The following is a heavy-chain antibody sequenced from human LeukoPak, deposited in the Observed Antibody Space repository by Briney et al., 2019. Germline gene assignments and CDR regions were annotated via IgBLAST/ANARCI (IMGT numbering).Heavy chain of an antibody. CDR2: IYSGGST. V-gene: IGHV3-66*01. D-gene: IGHD6-19*01. CDR1: GFTVSSNY. J-gene: IGHJ4*02. Sequence: GGSLRLSCAASGFTVSSNYMSWVRRAPGKGLEWVSVIYSGGSTYYADSVKGRFTISRDNSKNTLYLQMNSLRAEDTAVYYCARDHSSGWYVRYWGQGTLVTVSS. CDR3: ARDHSSGWYVRY.